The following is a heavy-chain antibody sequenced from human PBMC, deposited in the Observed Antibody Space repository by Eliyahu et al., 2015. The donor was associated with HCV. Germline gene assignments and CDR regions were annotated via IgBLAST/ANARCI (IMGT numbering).Heavy chain of an antibody. D-gene: IGHD1-1*01. CDR1: GYTFTGYY. V-gene: IGHV1-2*02. CDR3: ARVETTGMGISLAYYYYGMDV. J-gene: IGHJ6*02. CDR2: INPNSGGT. Sequence: QVQLVQSGAEVKKPGASVKVSCKASGYTFTGYYMPXWRQAPGQGLEWMGWINPNSGGTNYAQKFQGRVTMTRDTSISTAYMELSRLRSDDTAVYYCARVETTGMGISLAYYYYGMDVWGQGTTVTVSS.